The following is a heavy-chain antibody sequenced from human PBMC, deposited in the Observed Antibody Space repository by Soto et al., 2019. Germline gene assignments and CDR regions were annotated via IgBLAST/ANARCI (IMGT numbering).Heavy chain of an antibody. Sequence: QMQLQESGPGLVKPSQTLSLTCTVSGGSISSGGYYWSWIRQHPGKGLEWIGYIYYSGSTYYNPSLKSRVTISVDTSKNQFSLKLSSVTAADTAVYYCARWDLARVNRYFDYWGQGTLVTVSS. CDR3: ARWDLARVNRYFDY. CDR2: IYYSGST. D-gene: IGHD1-26*01. V-gene: IGHV4-31*03. CDR1: GGSISSGGYY. J-gene: IGHJ4*02.